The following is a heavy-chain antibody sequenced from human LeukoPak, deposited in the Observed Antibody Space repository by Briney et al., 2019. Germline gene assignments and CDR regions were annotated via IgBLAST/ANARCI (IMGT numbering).Heavy chain of an antibody. CDR1: GFTFSSYA. D-gene: IGHD4-23*01. V-gene: IGHV3-23*01. CDR2: ISGSGEKI. J-gene: IGHJ4*02. CDR3: AKGRSLDGGNSNGYFDF. Sequence: GGSLRLSCGASGFTFSSYAMSWVRQAPGKGLEWVSLISGSGEKIYYADSVKGRFTISRDNSDNTLYLQMNSLRAEDTAVFYCAKGRSLDGGNSNGYFDFWGQGTLVTVSS.